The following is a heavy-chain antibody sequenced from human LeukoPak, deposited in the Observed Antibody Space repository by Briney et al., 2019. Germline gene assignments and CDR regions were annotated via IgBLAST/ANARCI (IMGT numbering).Heavy chain of an antibody. J-gene: IGHJ5*02. D-gene: IGHD1-26*01. Sequence: GASVKVSCKVSGYTLTELSMHWVRQAPGKGLEWMGGFDPEDGETIYAQKFQGRVTMTEDTSTDTAYMELSSLRSEDTAAYYCATGGSGSYHNWFDPWGQGTLVTVSS. V-gene: IGHV1-24*01. CDR2: FDPEDGET. CDR3: ATGGSGSYHNWFDP. CDR1: GYTLTELS.